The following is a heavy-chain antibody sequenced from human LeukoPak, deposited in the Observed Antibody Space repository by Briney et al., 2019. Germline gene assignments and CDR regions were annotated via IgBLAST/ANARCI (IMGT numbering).Heavy chain of an antibody. CDR1: GGSVSGGSISSYY. Sequence: SETLSLTCTVSGGSVSGGSISSYYWSWIRQPPGKGLEWIGYIYYSGSTNYNPSLKSRVTISVDTSKNQFSLKLSSVTAADTAVYYCARHYVLGYYYYYYMDVWGKGTTVTVSS. D-gene: IGHD2-8*02. CDR2: IYYSGST. V-gene: IGHV4-61*01. J-gene: IGHJ6*03. CDR3: ARHYVLGYYYYYYMDV.